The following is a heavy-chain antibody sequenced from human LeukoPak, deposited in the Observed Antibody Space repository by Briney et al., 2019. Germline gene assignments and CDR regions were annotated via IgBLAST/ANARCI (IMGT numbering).Heavy chain of an antibody. Sequence: PSETLSLTCAVYGGSFSGYYWSWIRQPPGKGLEWIGEINHSGSPSYNPSLKSPVTISVDTSKNQFSLKLSSVTAADTAVYYCARAKNYYGSGSYYRYNWFDPWGQGTLVTVSS. CDR2: INHSGSP. V-gene: IGHV4-34*01. CDR3: ARAKNYYGSGSYYRYNWFDP. D-gene: IGHD3-10*01. CDR1: GGSFSGYY. J-gene: IGHJ5*02.